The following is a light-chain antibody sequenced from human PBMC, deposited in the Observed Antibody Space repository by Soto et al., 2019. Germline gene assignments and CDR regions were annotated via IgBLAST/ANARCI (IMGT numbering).Light chain of an antibody. Sequence: DIQMTQSPSSLSAFVGDRVSITCQASQDISKSLNWYQQKPGKAPKLLIYDASNLETGVSLRFSGSRSGTNFTFTISSLQPEDIATYYCQQYDNLPSFGQGTKLEIK. V-gene: IGKV1-33*01. CDR3: QQYDNLPS. CDR1: QDISKS. CDR2: DAS. J-gene: IGKJ2*01.